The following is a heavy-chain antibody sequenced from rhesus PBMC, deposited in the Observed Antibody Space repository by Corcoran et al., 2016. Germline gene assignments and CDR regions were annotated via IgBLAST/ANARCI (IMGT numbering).Heavy chain of an antibody. V-gene: IGHV1S2*01. Sequence: QVQLVQSGAEVKKPGSSVKVSCKASGYSFTDYYMHGVRQAPRQGLEWMGWINPQNGNTKYAQKFQGRVTMTRGKSTSTAYMELSSLRSEDTAVYYCASSNYRVANWGQGVLVTVSS. J-gene: IGHJ4*01. CDR1: GYSFTDYY. D-gene: IGHD1-44*01. CDR3: ASSNYRVAN. CDR2: INPQNGNT.